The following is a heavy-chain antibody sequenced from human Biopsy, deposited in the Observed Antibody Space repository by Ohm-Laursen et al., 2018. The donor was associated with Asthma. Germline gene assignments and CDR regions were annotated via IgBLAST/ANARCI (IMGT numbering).Heavy chain of an antibody. D-gene: IGHD3-16*01. CDR2: IDPNIGGT. V-gene: IGHV1-2*06. CDR1: GYPFTDYY. J-gene: IGHJ2*01. Sequence: SVKVSCKASGYPFTDYYVHWVRQAPGQGLEWMGRIDPNIGGTNYAQKFLGRVTMTRDTSVNTAFMVLSRLRSDDTAVYYCARIKIRIGAGTDRYFDLWGRGTLVTVSS. CDR3: ARIKIRIGAGTDRYFDL.